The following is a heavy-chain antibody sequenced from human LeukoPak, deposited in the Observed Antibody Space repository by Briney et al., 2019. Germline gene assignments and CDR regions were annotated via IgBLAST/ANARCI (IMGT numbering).Heavy chain of an antibody. D-gene: IGHD3-16*01. Sequence: GGSLRLSCTASGFTFSSYAMHWVRQAPGEGLEWVAVISYDGSNKYYADSVKGRFTISRDNSKNTLYLQMNSLRAEDTAVYYCAREGEYSDFDYWGQGTLVTVSS. CDR2: ISYDGSNK. CDR1: GFTFSSYA. CDR3: AREGEYSDFDY. J-gene: IGHJ4*02. V-gene: IGHV3-30*04.